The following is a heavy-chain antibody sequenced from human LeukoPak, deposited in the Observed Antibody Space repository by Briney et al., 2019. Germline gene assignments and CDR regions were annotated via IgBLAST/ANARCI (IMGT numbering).Heavy chain of an antibody. CDR2: IRYDGSNK. CDR3: ARGPEVFWNGHYGVLKDRYMDV. Sequence: PGGSLRLSCAASGFTFSSYGMHWVRQAPGKGLEWVAFIRYDGSNKYYADSVKGRFTISRDNSKNTLYLQMSSLRAEDTAVYYCARGPEVFWNGHYGVLKDRYMDVRGKGTTVTVSS. J-gene: IGHJ6*03. CDR1: GFTFSSYG. D-gene: IGHD3-3*01. V-gene: IGHV3-30*02.